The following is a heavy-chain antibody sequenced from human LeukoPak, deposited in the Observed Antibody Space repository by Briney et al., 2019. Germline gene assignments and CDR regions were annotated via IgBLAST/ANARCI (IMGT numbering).Heavy chain of an antibody. CDR1: GGSISSDDNY. D-gene: IGHD5-12*01. CDR2: IYYSGST. J-gene: IGHJ4*02. Sequence: PSETLSLTCTVSGGSISSDDNYWGWIRQPPGKGLEWIGSIYYSGSTYYNPSLQSRVTISVDTSKNQFSLKLRSVTAADTAVYHCASTRGYSGYVLYWGQGTLVTVSA. V-gene: IGHV4-39*07. CDR3: ASTRGYSGYVLY.